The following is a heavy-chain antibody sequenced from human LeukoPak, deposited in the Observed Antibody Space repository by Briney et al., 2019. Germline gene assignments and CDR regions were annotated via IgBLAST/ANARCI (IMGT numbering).Heavy chain of an antibody. Sequence: GGSLRLSCAASGFTVSSNYMTWVRQAPGKGLEWVSSISGRGGNTYYADSVKGRFTISRDNSKNTLYLQMNSLRAEDTAIYYCAKPTVVKGERYYYHYYMDVWGKGTTVTISS. CDR3: AKPTVVKGERYYYHYYMDV. CDR1: GFTVSSNY. V-gene: IGHV3-23*01. CDR2: ISGRGGNT. J-gene: IGHJ6*03. D-gene: IGHD4-23*01.